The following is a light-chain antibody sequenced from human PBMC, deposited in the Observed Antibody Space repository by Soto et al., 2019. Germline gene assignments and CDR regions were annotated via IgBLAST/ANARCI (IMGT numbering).Light chain of an antibody. J-gene: IGKJ3*01. CDR2: GAS. CDR1: QSVSSSY. Sequence: EIVLTQSPGTLSLSPGERATLSCRASQSVSSSYLAWYQQKPGQAPGLLIYGASSRATGIPDRFRGSESGTDFTLTISRLEPEYFAVYYCQPYGSSPPFTFGPGTKVDIK. V-gene: IGKV3-20*01. CDR3: QPYGSSPPFT.